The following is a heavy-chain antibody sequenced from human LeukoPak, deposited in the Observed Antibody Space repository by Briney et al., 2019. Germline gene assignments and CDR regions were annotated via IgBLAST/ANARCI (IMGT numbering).Heavy chain of an antibody. J-gene: IGHJ4*02. CDR2: IHTSGST. V-gene: IGHV4-4*07. CDR1: SGPISSYH. CDR3: HMYYYDSSGYYFVY. D-gene: IGHD3-22*01. Sequence: SETLSLTCTVSSGPISSYHWSWIRQPAAKGLEWIGRIHTSGSTNYNPSLKSRVTMSLDTSKNQFSLKLSSVTAADTAVYYCHMYYYDSSGYYFVYWGQGTLVTVSS.